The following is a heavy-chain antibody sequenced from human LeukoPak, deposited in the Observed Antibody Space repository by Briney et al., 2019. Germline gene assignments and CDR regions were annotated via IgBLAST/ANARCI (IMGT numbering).Heavy chain of an antibody. CDR2: VRYDGSNI. J-gene: IGHJ4*02. D-gene: IGHD1-26*01. CDR3: ARGGYSGTYYFDY. Sequence: GGSLRLSCVASGFTFSTYGMHWVRQAPGKGLEWVAVVRYDGSNIHYVDSVKGRFTISRDNSKSTLYMQMNSLTAEDTAVYYCARGGYSGTYYFDYWGQGTLVTVSS. CDR1: GFTFSTYG. V-gene: IGHV3-33*01.